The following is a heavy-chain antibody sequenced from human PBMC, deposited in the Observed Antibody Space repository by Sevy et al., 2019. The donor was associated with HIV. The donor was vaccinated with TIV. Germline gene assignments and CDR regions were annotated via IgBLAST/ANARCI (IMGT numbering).Heavy chain of an antibody. CDR1: GFTFSDYY. CDR2: ISGSSSAI. V-gene: IGHV3-11*01. J-gene: IGHJ4*02. D-gene: IGHD3-16*01. Sequence: GWSLRLSCAASGFTFSDYYMSWIRQAPGKGLEWISYISGSSSAIVYADSVKGRFAISRNNAKNSLYLHIDNLRAEDTAVYFCVGRPYSSAYSWSYHFDYWGQGTLVTVSS. CDR3: VGRPYSSAYSWSYHFDY.